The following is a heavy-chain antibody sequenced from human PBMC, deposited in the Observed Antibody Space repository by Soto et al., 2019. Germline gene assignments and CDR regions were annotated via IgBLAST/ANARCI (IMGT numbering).Heavy chain of an antibody. CDR1: AFTCGTYY. D-gene: IGHD6-19*01. Sequence: DVQLVESGGGLVPPGGSLRLSCAASAFTCGTYYMSWVRQAPGKGLEWVANINQDGSEKNYVDSVQGRFTISRDSAKNSLCLEMNSLRAEDTAVYYCAGGSGWTSGCWGQGTLVTVSS. CDR2: INQDGSEK. J-gene: IGHJ4*02. CDR3: AGGSGWTSGC. V-gene: IGHV3-7*05.